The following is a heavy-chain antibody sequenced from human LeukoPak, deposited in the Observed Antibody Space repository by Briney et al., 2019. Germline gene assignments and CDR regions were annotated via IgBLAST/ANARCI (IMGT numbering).Heavy chain of an antibody. J-gene: IGHJ4*02. V-gene: IGHV4-39*07. CDR2: IYYSGST. CDR1: GGSISSSSYY. D-gene: IGHD3-22*01. CDR3: ARDFGGALPYYDSSGYYSPNDY. Sequence: SETLSLTCTVSGGSISSSSYYWGWIRQPPGKRLEWIGSIYYSGSTYYNPSLKSRVTISVDTSKNQFSLKLSSVTAADTAVYYCARDFGGALPYYDSSGYYSPNDYWGQGTLVTVSS.